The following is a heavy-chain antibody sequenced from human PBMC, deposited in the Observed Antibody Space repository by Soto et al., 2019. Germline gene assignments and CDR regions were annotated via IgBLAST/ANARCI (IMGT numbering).Heavy chain of an antibody. V-gene: IGHV1-69*02. J-gene: IGHJ6*03. CDR2: IIPILGIA. CDR1: GGTFSSYT. D-gene: IGHD6-6*01. CDR3: ARGNQIAAPHYYYYYMDV. Sequence: ASVKVSCKASGGTFSSYTISWVRQAPGQGLEWMGRIIPILGIANYAQKFQGRVTITADKSTSTAYMELSSLRSEDTAVYYCARGNQIAAPHYYYYYMDVWGKGTTVTVSS.